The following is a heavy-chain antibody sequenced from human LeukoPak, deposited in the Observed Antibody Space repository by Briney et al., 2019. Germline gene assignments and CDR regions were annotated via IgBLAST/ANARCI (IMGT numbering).Heavy chain of an antibody. Sequence: GESLKISCKGSGYNFTSYWIGWVRQMPGKGLEWMGIIYPGDSDTRYSPSFRGQVTISADKSISTAYLQWSSLKASDTAMYYCARQGSSSGWYGGRAGYFDYWGQGILVTVSS. CDR3: ARQGSSSGWYGGRAGYFDY. J-gene: IGHJ4*02. D-gene: IGHD6-19*01. CDR1: GYNFTSYW. CDR2: IYPGDSDT. V-gene: IGHV5-51*01.